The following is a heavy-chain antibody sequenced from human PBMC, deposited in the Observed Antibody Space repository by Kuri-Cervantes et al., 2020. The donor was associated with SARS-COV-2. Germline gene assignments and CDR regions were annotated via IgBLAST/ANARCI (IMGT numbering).Heavy chain of an antibody. D-gene: IGHD3-22*01. CDR1: GYSISSGYY. J-gene: IGHJ1*01. CDR2: IYHSGST. V-gene: IGHV4-38-2*01. Sequence: SETLSLTCDVSGYSISSGYYWGWIRQPPGKGLEWIGSIYHSGSTYYNPSPKSRVTISVDTSKNQFSLKLSSVTAADTAVYYCARGTYYYDSSGYYLQYFHHWGQGTLVTVSS. CDR3: ARGTYYYDSSGYYLQYFHH.